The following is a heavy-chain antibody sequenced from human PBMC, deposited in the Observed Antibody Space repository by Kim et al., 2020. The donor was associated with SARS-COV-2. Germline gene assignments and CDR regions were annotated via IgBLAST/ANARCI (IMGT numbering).Heavy chain of an antibody. V-gene: IGHV3-30*03. D-gene: IGHD2-8*01. J-gene: IGHJ3*02. Sequence: GGSLRLSCAASGFTFSSYGMHWVRQAPGKGLEWVAVISYDGSNKYYADSVKGRFTISRDNSKNTLYLQMNSLRAEDTAVYYCLPYCTNGVCYAYDDAFDIWGQGTMVTVSS. CDR3: LPYCTNGVCYAYDDAFDI. CDR1: GFTFSSYG. CDR2: ISYDGSNK.